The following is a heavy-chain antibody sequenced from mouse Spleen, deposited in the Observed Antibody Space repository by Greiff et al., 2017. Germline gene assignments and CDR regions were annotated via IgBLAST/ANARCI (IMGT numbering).Heavy chain of an antibody. CDR1: SYTFTDYA. J-gene: IGHJ4*01. Sequence: VRLVESGPELVRPGVSVKISCKGSSYTFTDYAMHWVKQSHAKSLEWIGVISTYYGNTNYNQKFKGKATMTVDKSSSTAYMELARLTSEDSAVYYCARSVYYGYDGYALDYWGHGTSVTVSS. CDR3: ARSVYYGYDGYALDY. CDR2: ISTYYGNT. D-gene: IGHD2-2*01. V-gene: IGHV1-67*01.